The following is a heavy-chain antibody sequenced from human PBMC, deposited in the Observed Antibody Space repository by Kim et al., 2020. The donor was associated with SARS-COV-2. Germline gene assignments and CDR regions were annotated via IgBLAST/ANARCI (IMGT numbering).Heavy chain of an antibody. D-gene: IGHD5-12*01. J-gene: IGHJ3*02. V-gene: IGHV1-3*01. Sequence: ASVKVSCKASGYTFTSYAMHWVRQAPGQRLEWMGWINAGNGNTKYSQKFQGRVTITRDTSASTAYMELSSLRSEDTAVYYCARAKAGWLQSRGAFDIWGQGTMVTVSS. CDR1: GYTFTSYA. CDR2: INAGNGNT. CDR3: ARAKAGWLQSRGAFDI.